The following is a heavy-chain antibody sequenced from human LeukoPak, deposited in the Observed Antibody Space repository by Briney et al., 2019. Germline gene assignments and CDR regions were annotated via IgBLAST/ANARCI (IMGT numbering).Heavy chain of an antibody. V-gene: IGHV4-59*01. CDR1: GGSISNYY. CDR2: IYYSGST. CDR3: ARVQSSGYSDY. J-gene: IGHJ4*02. Sequence: PSETLSLTCTVSGGSISNYYWSWLRQSPGKGLEWIGYIYYSGSTNYNPSLRSRVTISVDMSKNKFSLKLTSVTAADTAVYFCARVQSSGYSDYWGQGTLVTVSA. D-gene: IGHD3-22*01.